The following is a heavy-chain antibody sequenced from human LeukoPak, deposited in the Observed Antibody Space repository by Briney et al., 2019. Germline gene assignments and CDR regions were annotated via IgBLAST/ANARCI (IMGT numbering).Heavy chain of an antibody. J-gene: IGHJ6*03. Sequence: ASVKVSCKASGYTFTSYDINWVRQATGQGLEWMGWVNPNSGNTGYAQKCQGRVTMTRNTSISTAYMELSSLRSEDTAVYYCARGRRDGYNHSTYYYYYMDVWGKGTTVTVSS. CDR1: GYTFTSYD. CDR2: VNPNSGNT. V-gene: IGHV1-8*01. CDR3: ARGRRDGYNHSTYYYYYMDV. D-gene: IGHD5-24*01.